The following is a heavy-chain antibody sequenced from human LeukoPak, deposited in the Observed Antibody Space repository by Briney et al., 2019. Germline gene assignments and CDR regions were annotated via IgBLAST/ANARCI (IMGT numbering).Heavy chain of an antibody. Sequence: PSETLSLTCAVYGGSFSGYYWSWIRQPPGKGLEWIGEIHHSGSTNYNPSLKSRVNISVDTSKNQFSLKLSSVTAADTAVYYCARGRDLYCSSTSCYLFDYWGQGTLVTVSS. CDR2: IHHSGST. D-gene: IGHD2-2*01. CDR1: GGSFSGYY. CDR3: ARGRDLYCSSTSCYLFDY. V-gene: IGHV4-34*01. J-gene: IGHJ4*02.